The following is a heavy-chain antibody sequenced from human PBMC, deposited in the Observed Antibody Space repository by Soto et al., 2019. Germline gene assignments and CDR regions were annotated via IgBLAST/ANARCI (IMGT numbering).Heavy chain of an antibody. CDR3: AKGGFWDPNYMDV. Sequence: EVQLLESGGGLVQPGGSPRLSCAASGFTFSSYAMSWVRQAPGKGLEWVSAISGSGYSTYYADSVKGRFTISRDNSKNTLYLQMNSLRAEDTAVYYCAKGGFWDPNYMDVWGKGTTVTVSS. CDR2: ISGSGYST. V-gene: IGHV3-23*01. J-gene: IGHJ6*03. D-gene: IGHD3-16*01. CDR1: GFTFSSYA.